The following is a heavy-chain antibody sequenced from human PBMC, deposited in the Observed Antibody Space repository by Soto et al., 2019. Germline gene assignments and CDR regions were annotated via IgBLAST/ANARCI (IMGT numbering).Heavy chain of an antibody. CDR1: GYSMTSGGYY. D-gene: IGHD2-2*01. J-gene: IGHJ6*02. Sequence: QMQLQESGPELVKPSQTLSLICTVCGYSMTSGGYYWSWIRHLPGKGLEWIGYIYYSGGTQFNPSLKSRVSMSVDTSKNQFSLRLSSVTAADTAVYYCATLLGSHQHYYFGIDVWGQGTTVTVSS. CDR3: ATLLGSHQHYYFGIDV. CDR2: IYYSGGT. V-gene: IGHV4-31*03.